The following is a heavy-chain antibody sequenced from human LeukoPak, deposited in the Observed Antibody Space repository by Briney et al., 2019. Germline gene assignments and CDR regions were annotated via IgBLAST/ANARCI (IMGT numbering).Heavy chain of an antibody. CDR2: IYYSGST. D-gene: IGHD6-13*01. Sequence: NPSETLSLTCTVSGGSISSGDYYWSWIRQPPGKGLEWIGYIYYSGSTYYNPALKSRVTISVDTSKNQFSLKLSSVTAADTAVYYCARDAGYSSSWRFDYWGQGTLVTVSS. V-gene: IGHV4-30-4*01. CDR3: ARDAGYSSSWRFDY. CDR1: GGSISSGDYY. J-gene: IGHJ4*02.